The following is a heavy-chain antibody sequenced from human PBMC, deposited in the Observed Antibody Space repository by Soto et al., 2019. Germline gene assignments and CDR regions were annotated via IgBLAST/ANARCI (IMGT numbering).Heavy chain of an antibody. D-gene: IGHD2-2*01. J-gene: IGHJ6*01. V-gene: IGHV3-21*01. CDR3: ARDMVVPAATILGGTYYYYYGMDV. CDR1: GFTFSSYS. Sequence: VQLVESGGGLVKPGGSLRLSCAASGFTFSSYSMNWVRQAPGKGLEWVSSISSSSSYIYYADSVKGRFTISRDNAKNSLYLQMNSLRAEDTAVYYCARDMVVPAATILGGTYYYYYGMDVW. CDR2: ISSSSSYI.